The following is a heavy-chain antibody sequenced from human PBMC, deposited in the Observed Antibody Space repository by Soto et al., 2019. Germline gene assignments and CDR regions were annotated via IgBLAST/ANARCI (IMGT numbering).Heavy chain of an antibody. J-gene: IGHJ4*02. CDR2: IHYSGST. Sequence: QVQLQESGPGLVKPSQTLPLTCTVSGGSISSGDYYWSWIRQPSGKGLEWIGYIHYSGSTYYNPSLKSRVTISVDTSKNQFSLKLSSVTAADTAVYYCARMISPQITAGIPDYWGQGTLVTVSS. V-gene: IGHV4-30-4*01. CDR3: ARMISPQITAGIPDY. D-gene: IGHD3-16*01. CDR1: GGSISSGDYY.